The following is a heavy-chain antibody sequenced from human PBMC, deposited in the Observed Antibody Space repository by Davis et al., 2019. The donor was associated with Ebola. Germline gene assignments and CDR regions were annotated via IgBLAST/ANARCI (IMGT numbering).Heavy chain of an antibody. CDR3: ARASMVRGVIISNWFDP. D-gene: IGHD3-10*01. J-gene: IGHJ5*02. V-gene: IGHV4-4*02. Sequence: SETLSLTCDVSGGSISSSNWWSWVRQPPGKGLEWIGEIYHSGSTYYNPSLKSRVTISVDRSKNQFSLKLSSVTAADTAVYYCARASMVRGVIISNWFDPWGQGTLVTVSS. CDR1: GGSISSSNW. CDR2: IYHSGST.